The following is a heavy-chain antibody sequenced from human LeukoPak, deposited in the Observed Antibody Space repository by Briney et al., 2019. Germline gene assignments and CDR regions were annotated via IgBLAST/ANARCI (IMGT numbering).Heavy chain of an antibody. D-gene: IGHD5-18*01. Sequence: PSETLSLTCSVSGDSIGTYFWSWIRQPPGKGLEWVGYIHYTGNTNYNPSLKSRVAISVDTSKNQFSLNLISVTAADTAVYYCARQAQYTFGYYYFDYWGPGTLVTVSS. J-gene: IGHJ4*02. V-gene: IGHV4-59*08. CDR3: ARQAQYTFGYYYFDY. CDR1: GDSIGTYF. CDR2: IHYTGNT.